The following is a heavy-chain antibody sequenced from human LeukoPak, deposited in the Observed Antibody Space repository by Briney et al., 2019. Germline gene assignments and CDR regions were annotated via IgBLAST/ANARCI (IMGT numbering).Heavy chain of an antibody. CDR2: ISAYNGNT. CDR1: GYTFTSYG. V-gene: IGHV1-18*01. D-gene: IGHD1-14*01. CDR3: ARGITGTTAAAFDY. J-gene: IGHJ4*02. Sequence: GASVKVSGKASGYTFTSYGISWVRQAPGQGLEWMGWISAYNGNTNYAQKLQGRVTMTTDTSTSTAYMELRSLRSDDTAVYYCARGITGTTAAAFDYWGQGTLVTVSS.